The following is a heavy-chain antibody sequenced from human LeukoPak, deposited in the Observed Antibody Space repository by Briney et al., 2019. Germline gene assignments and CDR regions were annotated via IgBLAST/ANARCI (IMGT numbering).Heavy chain of an antibody. Sequence: SETLSLTCIVSGDSFTDHFWRWFRQPPGKGLEWIGHIYYSGNSKYNPSLKSRVTISVDTSKNQFSLNLSSVTAADTAVYYCAKDHRRGFYDSLGYYTDAFDIWGQGTMVTVSS. CDR1: GDSFTDHF. CDR3: AKDHRRGFYDSLGYYTDAFDI. D-gene: IGHD3-22*01. J-gene: IGHJ3*02. CDR2: IYYSGNS. V-gene: IGHV4-59*11.